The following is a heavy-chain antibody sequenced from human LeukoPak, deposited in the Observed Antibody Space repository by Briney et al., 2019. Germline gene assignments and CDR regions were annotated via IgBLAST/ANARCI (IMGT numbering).Heavy chain of an antibody. CDR1: GYSFTSYW. Sequence: GGSLQISCRGSGYSFTSYWIGWVRPMPGKGLEWMGIIYPGDCDTRYSPPFQGQVTISADKSISTAYLQWSSLKASDTAMYYCARRSYCSSTSCYSSYYYYYGMDVWGKGTTVTVSS. V-gene: IGHV5-51*01. J-gene: IGHJ6*04. CDR2: IYPGDCDT. D-gene: IGHD2-2*01. CDR3: ARRSYCSSTSCYSSYYYYYGMDV.